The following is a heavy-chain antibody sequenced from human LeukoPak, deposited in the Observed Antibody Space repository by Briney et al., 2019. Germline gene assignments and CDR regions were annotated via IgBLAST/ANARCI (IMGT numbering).Heavy chain of an antibody. CDR1: GYSFTSYW. J-gene: IGHJ4*02. V-gene: IGHV5-51*01. D-gene: IGHD3-16*01. CDR2: IYPGDSDT. Sequence: GESLKISCKGSGYSFTSYWIGWVRQMPGKGLEWMGIIYPGDSDTRYSPSFQGQVTISADKSISTAYLQWSSLKASDTAMYYCARPGQLGEYTPYHFDYWGQGTLVTVSS. CDR3: ARPGQLGEYTPYHFDY.